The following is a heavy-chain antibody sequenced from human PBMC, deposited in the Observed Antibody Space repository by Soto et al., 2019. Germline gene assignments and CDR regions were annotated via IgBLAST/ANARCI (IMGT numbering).Heavy chain of an antibody. J-gene: IGHJ4*02. CDR1: GFTFSSYA. V-gene: IGHV3-30-3*01. CDR3: ASGRTYYDSSGSFDY. Sequence: QVQLVESGGGVVQPGGSLRLSCAASGFTFSSYAMHWVRQAPGKGLEWVAVISYDGSNKYYADSVKGRFTISRDNSKNTLYLQMNSLRADDTAVYYCASGRTYYDSSGSFDYWGQGTLVTVSS. D-gene: IGHD3-22*01. CDR2: ISYDGSNK.